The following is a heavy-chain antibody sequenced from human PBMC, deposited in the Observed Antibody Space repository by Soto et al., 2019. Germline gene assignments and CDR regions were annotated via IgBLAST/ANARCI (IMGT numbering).Heavy chain of an antibody. J-gene: IGHJ6*02. V-gene: IGHV1-2*04. CDR2: INPNSGGT. D-gene: IGHD3-10*01. CDR3: ASVRHSRATVVSFWFGEPEEYYYDGMDV. Sequence: ASVKVSCKASGYTFTGYYMHWVRQAPGQGLEWMGWINPNSGGTNYAQKFQGWDTMTRDTSISTAYMELSRLRSDDTAVYYCASVRHSRATVVSFWFGEPEEYYYDGMDVWGQGTTVTVSS. CDR1: GYTFTGYY.